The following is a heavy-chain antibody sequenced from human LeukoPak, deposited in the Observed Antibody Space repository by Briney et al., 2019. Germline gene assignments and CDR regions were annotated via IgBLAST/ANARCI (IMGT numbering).Heavy chain of an antibody. CDR1: GGSISSSSYY. CDR2: ISYSGTT. J-gene: IGHJ5*02. D-gene: IGHD5-24*01. CDR3: ARARDGHINNWFDP. V-gene: IGHV4-39*02. Sequence: IPSETLSLTCTVSGGSISSSSYYWGWIRQSPGKGLEWIGSISYSGTTYYNPSLKSRVTISVDTSENHISLKLSSVTAADTAVYYCARARDGHINNWFDPWGQGTLVTVSS.